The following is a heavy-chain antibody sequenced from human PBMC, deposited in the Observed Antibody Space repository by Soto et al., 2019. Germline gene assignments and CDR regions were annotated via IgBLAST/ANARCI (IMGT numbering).Heavy chain of an antibody. CDR3: VRVGPSRIEVYDSSGYFDY. CDR1: GLTFSTYA. J-gene: IGHJ4*02. CDR2: ISSDGSNK. V-gene: IGHV3-30-3*01. D-gene: IGHD3-22*01. Sequence: QVHLVESGGGVVQPGRSLRLSCAASGLTFSTYALRWVRQAPGKGLEWVALISSDGSNKYYADSVKGRFTISRDNFKNPLSLQMNSLRPEDTAMYYCVRVGPSRIEVYDSSGYFDYWGQGTLVTVSS.